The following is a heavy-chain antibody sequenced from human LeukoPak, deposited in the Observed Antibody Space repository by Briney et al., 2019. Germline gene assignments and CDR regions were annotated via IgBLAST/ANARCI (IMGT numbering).Heavy chain of an antibody. V-gene: IGHV3-23*01. D-gene: IGHD3-9*01. CDR3: AKVGIFAWLSTPSLDY. CDR1: GFTFSSYA. J-gene: IGHJ4*02. CDR2: ISGSGGST. Sequence: AGGSLRLSCAASGFTFSSYAMSWVRQAPGKGLEWVSAISGSGGSTYYADSVKGRFTISRDNSKNTLYLQMNSLRAEDTAVYYCAKVGIFAWLSTPSLDYWGQGTRVTVS.